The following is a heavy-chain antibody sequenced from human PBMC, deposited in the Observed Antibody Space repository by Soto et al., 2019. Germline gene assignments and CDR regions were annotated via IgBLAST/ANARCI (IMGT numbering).Heavy chain of an antibody. CDR3: AKGFYGSGSYYNERAFDS. D-gene: IGHD3-10*01. V-gene: IGHV3-15*07. J-gene: IGHJ4*02. Sequence: GGSLRLSCAASGFTFNNAWMNWVRQAPGKGLEWVGRIKSKTDGDFTYYADSVKGRFTISRDNPKNTIYLQMNSLRAEDTAVYYCAKGFYGSGSYYNERAFDSWGQGTLVTVSS. CDR1: GFTFNNAW. CDR2: IKSKTDGDFT.